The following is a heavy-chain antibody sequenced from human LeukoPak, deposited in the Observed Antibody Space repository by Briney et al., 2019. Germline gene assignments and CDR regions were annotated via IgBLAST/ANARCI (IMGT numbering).Heavy chain of an antibody. CDR3: ARHLSSRYYYYGMDV. J-gene: IGHJ6*02. Sequence: GESLQISCKGSGYSFTSYWIGWVRQMPGKGLEWMGIIYPGDSDTRYSPSFQGQVTISADKSISTAYLQWSSLKASDTAMYYCARHLSSRYYYYGMDVWGQGTTVTVSS. D-gene: IGHD6-13*01. V-gene: IGHV5-51*01. CDR2: IYPGDSDT. CDR1: GYSFTSYW.